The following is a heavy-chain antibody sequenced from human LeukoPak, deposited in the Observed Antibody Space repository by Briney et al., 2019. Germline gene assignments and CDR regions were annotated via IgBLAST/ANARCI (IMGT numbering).Heavy chain of an antibody. V-gene: IGHV5-51*01. CDR2: IYPRDSDT. D-gene: IGHD3-10*01. CDR3: ARHSDVIGAI. CDR1: GFTFTHQW. J-gene: IGHJ4*02. Sequence: GAYLQIYCNCSGFTFTHQWIGWVRPESGSGLEWMGIIYPRDSDTRHSPSFQGHVTISADTSINTAYLEWSRLEASDTAIYYCARHSDVIGAIWGQGTLVTVSS.